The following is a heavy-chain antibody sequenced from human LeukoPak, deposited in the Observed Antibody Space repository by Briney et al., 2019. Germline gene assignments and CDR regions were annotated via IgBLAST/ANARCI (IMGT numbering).Heavy chain of an antibody. D-gene: IGHD6-19*01. CDR2: VDPEDGET. J-gene: IGHJ4*02. Sequence: ASVKVSCKVSGYTFTDYYMHWVQQAPGKGLEWMGLVDPEDGETIYAQKFQGRVTMTRNTSISTAYMELSSLRSEDTAVYYCARGVGSGWPYHDYWGQGTLVTVSS. CDR1: GYTFTDYY. CDR3: ARGVGSGWPYHDY. V-gene: IGHV1-69-2*01.